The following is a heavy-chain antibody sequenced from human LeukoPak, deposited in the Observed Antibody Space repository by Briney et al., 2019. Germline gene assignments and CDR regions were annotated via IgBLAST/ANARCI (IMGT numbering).Heavy chain of an antibody. CDR2: ISSNGGST. V-gene: IGHV3-64D*06. CDR3: VKELYYYGSGGFDY. D-gene: IGHD3-10*01. CDR1: GFTSSSYA. Sequence: GGSLRLSCSASGFTSSSYAMHWVRQAPGKGLEYVSAISSNGGSTYYADSVKGRFTISRDNSKNKLYLQMSSLRAEDTAVDYCVKELYYYGSGGFDYWGQGTLVTVSS. J-gene: IGHJ4*02.